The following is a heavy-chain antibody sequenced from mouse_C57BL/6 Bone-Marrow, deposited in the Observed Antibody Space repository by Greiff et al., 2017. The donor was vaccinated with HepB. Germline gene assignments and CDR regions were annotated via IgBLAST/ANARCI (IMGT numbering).Heavy chain of an antibody. CDR2: ISSGSSTI. D-gene: IGHD4-1*01. V-gene: IGHV5-17*01. Sequence: EVQLVESGGGLVKPGGSLKLSCAASGFTFSDYGMHWVRQAPEKGLEWVAYISSGSSTIYYADTVKGRFTISRDNAKNTLFLQMTSLRSEDTAMYYCARKETGSYYFDYWGQGTTLTVSS. CDR1: GFTFSDYG. J-gene: IGHJ2*01. CDR3: ARKETGSYYFDY.